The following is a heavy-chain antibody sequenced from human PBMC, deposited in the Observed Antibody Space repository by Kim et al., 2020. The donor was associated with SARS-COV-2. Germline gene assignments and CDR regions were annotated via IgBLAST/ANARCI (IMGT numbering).Heavy chain of an antibody. CDR1: GGSISSSSYY. Sequence: SETLSLTCTVSGGSISSSSYYWGWIRQPPGKGLEWIGSIYYSGSTYYNPSLKSRVTISVDTSKNQFSLKLSSVTAADTAVYYCARGIVVVAATPGNYYYYGMDVWGQGTTVTVSS. V-gene: IGHV4-39*07. D-gene: IGHD2-15*01. CDR2: IYYSGST. J-gene: IGHJ6*02. CDR3: ARGIVVVAATPGNYYYYGMDV.